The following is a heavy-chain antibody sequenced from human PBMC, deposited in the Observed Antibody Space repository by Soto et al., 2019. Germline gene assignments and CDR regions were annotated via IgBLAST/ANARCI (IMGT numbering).Heavy chain of an antibody. V-gene: IGHV3-53*04. Sequence: EVQLVESGGGLVPPGGSLRLSCAASGFTVSSNYMSWVRQAPGKGLERVSVIYSGGSTYYADSVKGRFTISRHNSKNTLYLQMNSLRAEDTAVYYCARTPWDGGNWYFYYWGQGTLVTVSS. J-gene: IGHJ4*02. CDR2: IYSGGST. CDR3: ARTPWDGGNWYFYY. D-gene: IGHD2-15*01. CDR1: GFTVSSNY.